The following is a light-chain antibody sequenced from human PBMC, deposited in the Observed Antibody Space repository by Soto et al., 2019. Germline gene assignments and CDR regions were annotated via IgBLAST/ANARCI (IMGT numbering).Light chain of an antibody. CDR3: SSYAGSNIYV. CDR1: SSDVGGYNF. Sequence: QSALTQPPSASGSPGQSVIISCTGTSSDVGGYNFVSWYQHPPGKAPKLMIYEVSKRPSGVPDRFSGSKSANTASLTVSGLQAEDEADYYCSSYAGSNIYVFGTGTKVTVL. CDR2: EVS. J-gene: IGLJ1*01. V-gene: IGLV2-8*01.